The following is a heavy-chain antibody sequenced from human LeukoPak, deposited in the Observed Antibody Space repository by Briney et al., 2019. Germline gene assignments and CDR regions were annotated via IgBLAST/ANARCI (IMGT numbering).Heavy chain of an antibody. CDR3: TISGQQRVFDY. CDR2: INPNSGGT. J-gene: IGHJ4*02. Sequence: GASVKVSCKTSGYTFTDYFLHWVRQAPGQGLEWMGWINPNSGGTNYAQNFQGRVTMTRDTSISTAYMELSSLISDDTAVYYCTISGQQRVFDYRGQGTLVTVSS. D-gene: IGHD6-13*01. V-gene: IGHV1-2*02. CDR1: GYTFTDYF.